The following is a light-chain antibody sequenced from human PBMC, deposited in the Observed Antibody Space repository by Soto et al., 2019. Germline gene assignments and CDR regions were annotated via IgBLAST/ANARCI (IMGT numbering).Light chain of an antibody. CDR2: ENN. Sequence: QSVLTQPPSVSAAPGQKVTISCSGSGSNIGKNYVSWYQQLPGTAPKLLIYENNNPPSGIPDRFSGSKSGTSATLGITGLQTGDEADYYCATWDSSMSGGVFGGGTKLTVL. V-gene: IGLV1-51*02. J-gene: IGLJ3*02. CDR3: ATWDSSMSGGV. CDR1: GSNIGKNY.